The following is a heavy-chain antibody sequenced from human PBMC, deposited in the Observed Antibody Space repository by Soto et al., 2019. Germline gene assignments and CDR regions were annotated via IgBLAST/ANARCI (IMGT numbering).Heavy chain of an antibody. Sequence: EVQLVESGGGLKQPGGSLRLSCAASGFTFRSYSMNWVRQAPGKGLEWVSYISSSNRTINYADSVKGRFIISRDNVKNSLYLQMHSMRDEDTAVYYCAREGWPLVQTGMDFWGQGTTVTVSS. V-gene: IGHV3-48*02. J-gene: IGHJ6*02. CDR1: GFTFRSYS. CDR3: AREGWPLVQTGMDF. CDR2: ISSSNRTI. D-gene: IGHD2-15*01.